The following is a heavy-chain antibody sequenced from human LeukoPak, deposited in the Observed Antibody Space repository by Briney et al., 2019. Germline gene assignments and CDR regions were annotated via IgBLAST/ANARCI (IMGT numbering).Heavy chain of an antibody. Sequence: SETLSLTCTVSGASIGGYFWSWIRQPPGKGLEWIGYIYYGGGTNYNPSFESRITISVDTSKNRISLNLTSVTASVTAIYYCARERGDYDSDNWFDSWGQGTLVTVSS. CDR3: ARERGDYDSDNWFDS. D-gene: IGHD4-17*01. CDR2: IYYGGGT. J-gene: IGHJ5*01. CDR1: GASIGGYF. V-gene: IGHV4-59*01.